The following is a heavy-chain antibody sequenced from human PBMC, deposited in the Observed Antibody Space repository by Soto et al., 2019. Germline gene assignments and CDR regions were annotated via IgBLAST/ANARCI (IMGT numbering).Heavy chain of an antibody. V-gene: IGHV3-7*05. J-gene: IGHJ4*02. CDR2: IKEDGSEK. CDR3: ARDYNREFDY. D-gene: IGHD3-10*01. CDR1: GITFSDYW. Sequence: EVQLVESGGGLVQPGGSLRLSCAASGITFSDYWMSWVRQAPGKGLEWVANIKEDGSEKYYVDSVKGRFTISRDNAKNSLYMQMNSLIAEDTAVYYCARDYNREFDYWGQGTPVTVPS.